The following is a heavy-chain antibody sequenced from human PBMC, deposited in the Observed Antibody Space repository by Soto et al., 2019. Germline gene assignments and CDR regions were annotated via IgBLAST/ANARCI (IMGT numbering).Heavy chain of an antibody. D-gene: IGHD3-10*01. CDR1: GFSFGSYA. Sequence: GGSLRLSCAASGFSFGSYALSWVRQAPGKGLEWVSTISGSDGKTFYADSVKGRFSISRDTSQSTLYLQMNSLRADDTAMYYCARRSYLDYWGQGTRVTVSS. J-gene: IGHJ4*02. CDR3: ARRSYLDY. V-gene: IGHV3-23*01. CDR2: ISGSDGKT.